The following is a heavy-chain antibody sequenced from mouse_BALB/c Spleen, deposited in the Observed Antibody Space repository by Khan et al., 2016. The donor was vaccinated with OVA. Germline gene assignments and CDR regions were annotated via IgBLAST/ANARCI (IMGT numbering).Heavy chain of an antibody. V-gene: IGHV2-2*02. CDR3: ARRGYDYGRGALFVY. CDR1: GFSLDKYS. D-gene: IGHD2-4*01. Sequence: QVQLKESGPGLVAPSQSLSITCTVSGFSLDKYSVHWIRQSPGKGLEWLGVIWSTGSTDYNAALISRLTITKENSRSHVFFKVNSLQPNDTAIYYCARRGYDYGRGALFVYWGQGTLVTVSA. J-gene: IGHJ3*01. CDR2: IWSTGST.